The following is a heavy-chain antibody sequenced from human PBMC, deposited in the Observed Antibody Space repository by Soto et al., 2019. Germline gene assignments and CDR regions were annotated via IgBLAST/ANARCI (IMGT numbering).Heavy chain of an antibody. CDR3: ARRRYCGSDCYKKCSYGIAV. CDR2: IIPVLTVT. J-gene: IGHJ6*02. D-gene: IGHD2-21*02. Sequence: QVQLVQSGAEVRKPGSSVKVSCMASGSTFSSYTVNWVRQAPGKGLEWIGRIIPVLTVTDYARRFKGRVTITAERSAKTAYMELTRLTSEDTAVDYRARRRYCGSDCYKKCSYGIAVRGQRTTVTVSS. CDR1: GSTFSSYT. V-gene: IGHV1-69*02.